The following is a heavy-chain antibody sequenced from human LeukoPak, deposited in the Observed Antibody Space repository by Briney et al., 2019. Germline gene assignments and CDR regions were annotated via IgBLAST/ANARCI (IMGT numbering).Heavy chain of an antibody. CDR1: GGSISSSSYY. CDR3: ARGVEPAASGPFDY. Sequence: PSETLSLTCTVSGGSISSSSYYWGWIRQPPGKGLEWIGSIYYSGSTYYNPSLKSRVTISVDTSKNQFSLKLSSVTAADTAVYYCARGVEPAASGPFDYWGQGTLVTVSS. J-gene: IGHJ4*02. V-gene: IGHV4-39*07. CDR2: IYYSGST. D-gene: IGHD2-2*01.